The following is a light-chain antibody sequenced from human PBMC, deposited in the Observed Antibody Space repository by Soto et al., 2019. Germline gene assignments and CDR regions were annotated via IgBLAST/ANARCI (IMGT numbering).Light chain of an antibody. J-gene: IGLJ2*01. CDR1: SSDVGTYDF. CDR3: ISYACNNVFLI. V-gene: IGLV2-8*01. CDR2: EVT. Sequence: QSALTQPPSASGSPGQSVTICCSGTSSDVGTYDFVSWYQQHPDKAPKLMIYEVTKRPSGVPDRFSGSKSGNTASLTVSGLQSEDVADYYCISYACNNVFLIFGGGTKLTVL.